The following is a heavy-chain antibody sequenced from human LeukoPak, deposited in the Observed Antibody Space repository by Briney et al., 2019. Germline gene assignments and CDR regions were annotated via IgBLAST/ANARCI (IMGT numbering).Heavy chain of an antibody. V-gene: IGHV3-21*01. J-gene: IGHJ3*02. CDR2: ISSSSSYI. CDR1: GFTFSSYS. CDR3: ARDCSSTSCYFPDAFDI. D-gene: IGHD2-2*01. Sequence: PGGSLRLSCAASGFTFSSYSMNWVRQAPGKGLEWVSSISSSSSYIYYADSVKGRFTISRDNAKNSLYLQMNSLRAEDTAVYYCARDCSSTSCYFPDAFDIWGQGTMVTVSS.